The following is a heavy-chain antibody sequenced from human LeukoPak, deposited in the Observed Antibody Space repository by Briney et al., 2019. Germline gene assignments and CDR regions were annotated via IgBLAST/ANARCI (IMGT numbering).Heavy chain of an antibody. CDR3: AKDGGILGSYAHDAFDI. J-gene: IGHJ3*02. D-gene: IGHD1-26*01. V-gene: IGHV3-23*01. Sequence: GGSLRLSCVASGFTFSSYAMSWVRQAPGKGLEWVSAISGSGGSTYYADSVKGRFTISRGNSKNTLYLQMNSLRAEDTAVYYCAKDGGILGSYAHDAFDIWGQGTMVTVSS. CDR2: ISGSGGST. CDR1: GFTFSSYA.